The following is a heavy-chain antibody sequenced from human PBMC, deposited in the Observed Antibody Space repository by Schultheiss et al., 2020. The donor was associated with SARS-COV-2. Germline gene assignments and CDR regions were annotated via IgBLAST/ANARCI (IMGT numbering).Heavy chain of an antibody. D-gene: IGHD1-14*01. Sequence: SETLSLTCTVSGGSISSYYWSWIRQPPGKGLEWIGYIYYSGSTYYNPSLKSRVTISVDTSKNQFSLKLSSVTAADTAVYYCASSRGITVTTGGRYNWFDPWGQGTLVTVSS. J-gene: IGHJ5*02. CDR3: ASSRGITVTTGGRYNWFDP. V-gene: IGHV4-59*12. CDR1: GGSISSYY. CDR2: IYYSGST.